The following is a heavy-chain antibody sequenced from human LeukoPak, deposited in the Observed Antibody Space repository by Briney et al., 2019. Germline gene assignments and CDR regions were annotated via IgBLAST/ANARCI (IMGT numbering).Heavy chain of an antibody. CDR3: ARTYCSSTSCYFKDY. J-gene: IGHJ4*02. CDR2: IYYSGST. CDR1: GGSISSGGYY. Sequence: SETQSLTCTVSGGSISSGGYYWSWIRQHPGKGLEWIGYIYYSGSTYYNPSLKSRVTISVDTSKNQFSLKLSSVTAADTAVYYCARTYCSSTSCYFKDYWGQGTLVTVSS. D-gene: IGHD2-2*01. V-gene: IGHV4-31*03.